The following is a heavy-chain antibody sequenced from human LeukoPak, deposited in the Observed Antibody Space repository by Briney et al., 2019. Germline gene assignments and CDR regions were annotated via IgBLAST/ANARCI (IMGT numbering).Heavy chain of an antibody. Sequence: GGSLRLSCAASGFTFSSYAMSWVRQAPGKGLEWVSAISGSGGSTYYADSVKGRFTISRDNPKNTLYLQMNSLRAEDTAVYYCAKATATNYYGSGSYYYWGQGTLVTVSS. J-gene: IGHJ4*02. CDR1: GFTFSSYA. CDR3: AKATATNYYGSGSYYY. V-gene: IGHV3-23*01. D-gene: IGHD3-10*01. CDR2: ISGSGGST.